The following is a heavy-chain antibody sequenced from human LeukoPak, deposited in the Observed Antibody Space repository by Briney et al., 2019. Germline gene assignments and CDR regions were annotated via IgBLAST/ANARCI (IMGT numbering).Heavy chain of an antibody. V-gene: IGHV1-69*13. CDR2: IIPIFGTA. J-gene: IGHJ6*02. Sequence: GASVKVSCKASGGTFSSYAIGWVRQAPGQGLEWMGGIIPIFGTANYAQKFQGRVTITADESTSTAYMELSSLRSEDTAVYYCARDATARYYYYGMDVWGQGTTVTVSS. CDR3: ARDATARYYYYGMDV. CDR1: GGTFSSYA. D-gene: IGHD5-18*01.